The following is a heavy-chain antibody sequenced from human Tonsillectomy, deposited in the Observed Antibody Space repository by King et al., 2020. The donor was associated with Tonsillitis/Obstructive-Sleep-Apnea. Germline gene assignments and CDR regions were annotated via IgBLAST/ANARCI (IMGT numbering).Heavy chain of an antibody. V-gene: IGHV1-24*01. CDR1: GYTLTEIS. D-gene: IGHD2-2*01. CDR3: ATIHCTMTSCYAHYSFDY. CDR2: FDPEDGET. Sequence: VQLVESGAEVKKPGASVKVSCKVSGYTLTEISMHWVRQAPGKGLEWMGGFDPEDGETLYAQTFKGRVTMTEDTSTDTAYMELSSLRSDDTAIYYCATIHCTMTSCYAHYSFDYWGQGTLVTVSS. J-gene: IGHJ4*02.